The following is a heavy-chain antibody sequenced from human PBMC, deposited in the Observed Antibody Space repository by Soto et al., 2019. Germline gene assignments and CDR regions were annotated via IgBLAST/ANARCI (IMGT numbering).Heavy chain of an antibody. Sequence: QVQLVQSGAEVKKPGASVKVSCKASGYTFTSYGISWVRQAPGQGLEWMGWISAYNGNTNYAQKLQGRVTMTTDTSTSTAYMELRSLRSDDTAMYYCARGPHYDFWSAGYYYYMDVWGKGTTVTVSS. CDR2: ISAYNGNT. D-gene: IGHD3-3*01. CDR3: ARGPHYDFWSAGYYYYMDV. V-gene: IGHV1-18*01. CDR1: GYTFTSYG. J-gene: IGHJ6*03.